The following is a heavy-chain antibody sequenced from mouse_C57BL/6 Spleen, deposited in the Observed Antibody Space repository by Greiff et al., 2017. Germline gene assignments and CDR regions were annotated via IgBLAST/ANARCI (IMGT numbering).Heavy chain of an antibody. CDR3: ARSGGRGFAY. V-gene: IGHV1-69*01. CDR2: IDPSDSYT. J-gene: IGHJ3*01. D-gene: IGHD3-2*02. Sequence: QVQLQQPGAELVMPGASVKLSCKASGYTFTSYWMHWVKQRPGQGLEWIGEIDPSDSYTNYNQKFKGKSTLTVDKSSSTAYMQLSSLTSEDSAVYHCARSGGRGFAYGGQGTLVTVSA. CDR1: GYTFTSYW.